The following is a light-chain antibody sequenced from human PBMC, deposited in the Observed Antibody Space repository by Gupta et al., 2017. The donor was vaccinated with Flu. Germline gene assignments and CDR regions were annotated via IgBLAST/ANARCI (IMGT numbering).Light chain of an antibody. J-gene: IGLJ1*01. CDR2: DVS. V-gene: IGLV2-14*01. CDR3: SSYTSSSTFYV. CDR1: SSDVGGSNY. Sequence: SALPHPASVSGSPGQTLTISCTRTSSDVGGSNYVSSYKQHPGKTPQLMIYDVSNRPSGVSSRFSGSKSGNTASLTISGLQAEDETDYYCSSYTSSSTFYVFGTGTKVTVL.